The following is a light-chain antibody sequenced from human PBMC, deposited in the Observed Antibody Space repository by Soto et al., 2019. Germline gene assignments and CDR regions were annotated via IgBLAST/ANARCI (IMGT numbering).Light chain of an antibody. V-gene: IGLV1-47*01. CDR2: RNN. J-gene: IGLJ2*01. CDR3: AAWDDSMSGPVE. Sequence: QSAVTQPPSASGTPGQRVTISCSGSSSNIGSNHVYWYQQLPGTAPKLLIYRNNQRPSGVPDRFSGSKSGTSASLDISGLRSEDEADYYCAAWDDSMSGPVEFGGGTKLTVL. CDR1: SSNIGSNH.